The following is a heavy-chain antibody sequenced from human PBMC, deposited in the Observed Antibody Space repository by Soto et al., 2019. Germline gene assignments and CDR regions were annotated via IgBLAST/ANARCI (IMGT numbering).Heavy chain of an antibody. Sequence: QLQLQDSGSGLVKLSETLSLTCAVSGGSITSDYYAWSWIRQPPGKALEWIGYIYDSGTAYYNPSLQSRVSMSVDISKNQFSLKLTSVTAADTAVYFCAREMGGTYLDHWGRGALVTVSS. CDR2: IYDSGTA. CDR3: AREMGGTYLDH. V-gene: IGHV4-30-2*01. CDR1: GGSITSDYYA. J-gene: IGHJ4*02. D-gene: IGHD1-26*01.